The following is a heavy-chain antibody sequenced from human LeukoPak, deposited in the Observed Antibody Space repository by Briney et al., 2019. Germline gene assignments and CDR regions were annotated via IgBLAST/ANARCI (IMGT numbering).Heavy chain of an antibody. CDR1: GFTFSDFY. CDR3: ARDSREYYYYMDV. Sequence: GGSLRLSCAASGFTFSDFYMSWIRQAPGKGLEWVSYISSSGTTIQYADSVKGRFTISRDNAKNSLYLQMNSLRAEDTAVYYCARDSREYYYYMDVWGKGTTVTVSS. J-gene: IGHJ6*03. V-gene: IGHV3-11*01. CDR2: ISSSGTTI.